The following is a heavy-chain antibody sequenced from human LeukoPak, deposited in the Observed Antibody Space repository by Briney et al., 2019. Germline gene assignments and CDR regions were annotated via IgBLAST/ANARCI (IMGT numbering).Heavy chain of an antibody. J-gene: IGHJ4*02. CDR1: GGAISSGSW. Sequence: PSGTLSLTCAVSGGAISSGSWWGWIRQPPGKGLEWIGEIHHSGSTTYNPSLKSRVTLSGDRSKNQLSLRLTSVTAAATAVYYCARGGDYSFEYWGQGTLVTVSS. V-gene: IGHV4-4*02. D-gene: IGHD4-11*01. CDR2: IHHSGST. CDR3: ARGGDYSFEY.